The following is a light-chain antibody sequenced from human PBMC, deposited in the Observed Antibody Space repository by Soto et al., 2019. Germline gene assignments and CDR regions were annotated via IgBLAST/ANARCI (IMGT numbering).Light chain of an antibody. CDR2: LGS. J-gene: IGKJ2*01. CDR1: QSLLHSNGYTY. Sequence: DIVMTQSPLSLPVTPGEPASISCSSSQSLLHSNGYTYLDWYLQKPGQSPRVLIYLGSNRASGVPDRFSGRGSGTDFTLKISRVEAEDVGVYYCMQALQTPYTFGQGTKLEIK. CDR3: MQALQTPYT. V-gene: IGKV2-28*01.